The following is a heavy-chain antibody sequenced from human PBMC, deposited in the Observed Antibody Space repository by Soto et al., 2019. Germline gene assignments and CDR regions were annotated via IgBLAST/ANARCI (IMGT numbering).Heavy chain of an antibody. V-gene: IGHV4-39*01. Sequence: SETPSLTCTVSSGSISSSDHFWAWIRRPPGKGLEWIGSFYYSGSTYYNPSLNSRFTISVDTSKNQFSLKLSSVTAADTAVYYCARHKYGDFDYWGQGTLVTVS. D-gene: IGHD4-17*01. CDR1: SGSISSSDHF. J-gene: IGHJ4*02. CDR3: ARHKYGDFDY. CDR2: FYYSGST.